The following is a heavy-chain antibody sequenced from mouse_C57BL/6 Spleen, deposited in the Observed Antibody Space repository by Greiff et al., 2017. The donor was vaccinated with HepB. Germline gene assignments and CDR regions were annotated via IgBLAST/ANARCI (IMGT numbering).Heavy chain of an antibody. CDR2: IDPETGGT. D-gene: IGHD1-1*01. CDR1: GYTFTDYE. Sequence: QVQLQQSGAELVRPGASVTLSCKASGYTFTDYEMHWVKQTPVHGLEWIGAIDPETGGTAYNQKFKGKAILTADKSSSTAYMELRSLTSEDSAVYYCTNDYYGSSSGYFDVWGTGTTVTVSS. CDR3: TNDYYGSSSGYFDV. V-gene: IGHV1-15*01. J-gene: IGHJ1*03.